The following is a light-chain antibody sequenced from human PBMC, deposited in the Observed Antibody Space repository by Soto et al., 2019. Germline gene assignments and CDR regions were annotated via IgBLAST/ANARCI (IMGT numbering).Light chain of an antibody. CDR3: SSYTSSSTVV. CDR2: EVS. J-gene: IGLJ2*01. Sequence: QSVLTQPASVSGSPGQSITISCTGTSSDVDGYNYVSWYQQHPGKAPKLMIYEVSNRPSGVSNRFSGSKSGNTASLTISGLQAEDEADYYCSSYTSSSTVVFGGGTQLTVL. V-gene: IGLV2-14*01. CDR1: SSDVDGYNY.